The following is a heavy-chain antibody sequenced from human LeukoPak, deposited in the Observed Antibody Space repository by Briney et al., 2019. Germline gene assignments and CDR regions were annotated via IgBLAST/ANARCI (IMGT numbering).Heavy chain of an antibody. J-gene: IGHJ6*02. CDR3: ARRLEAANKNNYYYYGMDV. D-gene: IGHD2-15*01. V-gene: IGHV3-30*04. CDR2: ISYDGSNK. Sequence: GRSLRLSCAASGFTFSSYAMHWVRQAPGKGLEWVAVISYDGSNKYYADSVKGRFTISRDNSKNTLYLQMNSLRAEDTAVYYCARRLEAANKNNYYYYGMDVWGQGTTVTVSS. CDR1: GFTFSSYA.